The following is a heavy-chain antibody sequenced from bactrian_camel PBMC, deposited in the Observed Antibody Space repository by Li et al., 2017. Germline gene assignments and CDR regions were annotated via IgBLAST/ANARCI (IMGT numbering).Heavy chain of an antibody. Sequence: HVQLVESGGGSVQAGESLRLSCTASGFTFQRSLVGWYRQPPGNECELVSNFRSDGSMYHTPSVRGRFTMSLDTTKNTVYLQMNSLKPEDTGVYYCAADLTSAYTTSDICTRGQGTQVTVS. D-gene: IGHD2*01. CDR2: FRSDGSM. CDR3: AADLTSAYTTSDICT. V-gene: IGHV3S55*01. CDR1: GFTFQRSL. J-gene: IGHJ4*01.